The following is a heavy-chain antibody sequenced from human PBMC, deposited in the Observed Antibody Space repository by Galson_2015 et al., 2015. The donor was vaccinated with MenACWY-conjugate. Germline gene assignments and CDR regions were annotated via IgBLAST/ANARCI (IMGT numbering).Heavy chain of an antibody. J-gene: IGHJ4*02. CDR1: GFTFSDYW. CDR2: INSDGSRT. Sequence: SLRLSCAVSGFTFSDYWMHWVRQAPGKGLAWVSHINSDGSRTSYADSVKGRFTISRDNAKNTLYLQMNSLRAEDTAVYYCVNTEDHYDLLAGFYWGRGTLVTVSS. D-gene: IGHD3-9*01. CDR3: VNTEDHYDLLAGFY. V-gene: IGHV3-74*01.